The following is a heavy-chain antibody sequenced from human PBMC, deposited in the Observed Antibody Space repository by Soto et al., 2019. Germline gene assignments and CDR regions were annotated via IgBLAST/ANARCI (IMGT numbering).Heavy chain of an antibody. CDR3: SHNGGKTKGADYIRGSYRLNWYDP. CDR2: ICWDDDK. Sequence: QITLKESGPTLVKPTQTLTLTCSFSGFSLSTRGVCVGWIRQPPGKALEWLALICWDDDKRYSPSLKSRLTITKDTSKNQVVLTLTNMDQMDTDTYYCSHNGGKTKGADYIRGSYRLNWYDPWGQGTLVTVSS. J-gene: IGHJ5*02. CDR1: GFSLSTRGVC. D-gene: IGHD3-16*02. V-gene: IGHV2-5*02.